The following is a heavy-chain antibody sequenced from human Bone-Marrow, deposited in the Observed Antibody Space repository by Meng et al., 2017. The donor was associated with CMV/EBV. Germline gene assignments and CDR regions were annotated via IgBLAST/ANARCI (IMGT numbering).Heavy chain of an antibody. CDR1: GYTFFTYG. J-gene: IGHJ6*02. V-gene: IGHV1-18*01. D-gene: IGHD2-21*01. CDR2: ISPYNYNT. CDR3: ARPVVDYGMDV. Sequence: ASVKVSCKASGYTFFTYGLNWVRQAPGQGLEWMGWISPYNYNTNYAQKFQGRVIMTTDTSTSTAYMELRSLRSDDTAVYYCARPVVDYGMDVWGQGTTVTVSS.